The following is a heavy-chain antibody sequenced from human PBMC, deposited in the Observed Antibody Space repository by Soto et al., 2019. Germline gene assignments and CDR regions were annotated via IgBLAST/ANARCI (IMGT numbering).Heavy chain of an antibody. J-gene: IGHJ4*02. Sequence: GGSLRLSCAASGFTFINYAMTWVRQAPGKGLEWVSTVIQSGSATFYADSVRGRFTISRDNSKNTLYLQLNSLRAEDTAVYHCVRDYYHVSGSSFDIPLDYWGQGTLVTVSS. CDR1: GFTFINYA. D-gene: IGHD3-10*01. V-gene: IGHV3-23*01. CDR3: VRDYYHVSGSSFDIPLDY. CDR2: VIQSGSAT.